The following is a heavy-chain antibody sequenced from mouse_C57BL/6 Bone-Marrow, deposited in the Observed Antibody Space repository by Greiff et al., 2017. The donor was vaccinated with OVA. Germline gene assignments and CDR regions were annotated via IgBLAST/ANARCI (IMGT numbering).Heavy chain of an antibody. Sequence: QVQLKESGAELVRPGTSVKMSCKASGYTFTNYWIGWAKQRPGHGLEWIGDIYPGGGYTNYNEKFKGKATLTADKSSSTAYMQFSSLTSEDSAIYYCARGVLPYYYAMDYWGQGTSVTVSS. CDR3: ARGVLPYYYAMDY. CDR2: IYPGGGYT. V-gene: IGHV1-63*01. J-gene: IGHJ4*01. D-gene: IGHD1-1*01. CDR1: GYTFTNYW.